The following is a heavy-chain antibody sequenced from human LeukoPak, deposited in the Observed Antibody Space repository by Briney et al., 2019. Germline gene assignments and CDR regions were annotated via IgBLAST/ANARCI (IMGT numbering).Heavy chain of an antibody. J-gene: IGHJ4*02. Sequence: SETLSLTCTVSGGSISSGDYYWSWIRQPPGKGLEWIGYIYYSGSTYYNPSLKSRVTISVDTSKNQSSLKLSSVTAADTAVYYCARDQYSSSSGIDYWGQGTLVTVSS. CDR2: IYYSGST. D-gene: IGHD6-6*01. V-gene: IGHV4-30-4*08. CDR1: GGSISSGDYY. CDR3: ARDQYSSSSGIDY.